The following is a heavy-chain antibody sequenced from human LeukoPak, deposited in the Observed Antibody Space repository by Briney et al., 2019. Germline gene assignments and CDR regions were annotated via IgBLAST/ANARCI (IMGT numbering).Heavy chain of an antibody. D-gene: IGHD1-26*01. CDR2: ISGSGGTT. CDR3: AKDRLGALLYFDS. V-gene: IGHV3-23*01. Sequence: PGGSLRLSCAASGFTFSSYGMSWVRQAPGKGLEWVSAISGSGGTTYYADSVKGRVTISRDNSKNTLYLQMNSLRAEDTAVYSCAKDRLGALLYFDSWGQGTLVTVSS. J-gene: IGHJ4*02. CDR1: GFTFSSYG.